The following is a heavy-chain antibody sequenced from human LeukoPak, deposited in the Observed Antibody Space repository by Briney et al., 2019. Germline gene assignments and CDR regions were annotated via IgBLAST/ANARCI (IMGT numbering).Heavy chain of an antibody. CDR1: GGSISSSSYY. Sequence: PSETLSLTCTVSGGSISSSSYYWGWIRQPPGKGLEWIGSIYHSGSTYFNPSLKSRVTISVDTSKNQFSLKLSSVTAADTAVYYCARVSLVSLGIDYWGQGTLVTVSS. CDR3: ARVSLVSLGIDY. J-gene: IGHJ4*02. CDR2: IYHSGST. D-gene: IGHD3-22*01. V-gene: IGHV4-39*07.